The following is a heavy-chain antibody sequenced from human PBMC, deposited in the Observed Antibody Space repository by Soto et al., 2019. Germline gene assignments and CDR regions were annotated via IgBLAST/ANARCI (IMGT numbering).Heavy chain of an antibody. V-gene: IGHV4-34*01. J-gene: IGHJ2*01. CDR2: INDRGSI. CDR3: ARESHDILTGPTWVWYFEL. CDR1: GGSFSGYY. D-gene: IGHD3-9*01. Sequence: QVQLQQWGAGPLRPLETLSLTCGVSGGSFSGYYWAWIRQSPGKGLEWIGEINDRGSINYHPSLKSRVSISVDTSKNHYSLNLRSVTAADTAVYYCARESHDILTGPTWVWYFELWGRGTLVTVSS.